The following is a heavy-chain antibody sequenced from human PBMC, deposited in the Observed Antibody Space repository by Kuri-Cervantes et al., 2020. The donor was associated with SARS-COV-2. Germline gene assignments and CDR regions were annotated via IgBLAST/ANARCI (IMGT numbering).Heavy chain of an antibody. V-gene: IGHV4-34*01. D-gene: IGHD3-22*01. J-gene: IGHJ3*02. CDR1: GGSFSGYY. Sequence: SETLSLTCAVYGGSFSGYYWSWSRQPPGKGLEWIGEINHSGSTNYNPSLKSRVTVSVDTSKNQFSLKLSSVTAADTAVYYCARGTGDSSPSFGFDIWGQGTMVTVSS. CDR3: ARGTGDSSPSFGFDI. CDR2: INHSGST.